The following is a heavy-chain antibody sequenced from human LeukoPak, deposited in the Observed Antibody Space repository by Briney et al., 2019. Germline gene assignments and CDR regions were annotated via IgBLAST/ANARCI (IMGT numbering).Heavy chain of an antibody. CDR1: GFTFRSAA. CDR2: ISSTGYNS. J-gene: IGHJ4*02. D-gene: IGHD3-22*01. Sequence: PGGSLRLSCAASGFTFRSAAMTWVRQGPEKGLEWDSLISSTGYNSYYADSVKGRFTVSRDNSNNTLYLQMNSLRAEDTAVYYGASRVITMAGVEDYWGQGTLVTVSS. CDR3: ASRVITMAGVEDY. V-gene: IGHV3-23*01.